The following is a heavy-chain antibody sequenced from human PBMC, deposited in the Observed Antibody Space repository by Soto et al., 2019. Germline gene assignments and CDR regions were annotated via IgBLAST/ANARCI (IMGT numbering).Heavy chain of an antibody. CDR2: IYYSGST. CDR1: CGSISRYY. J-gene: IGHJ6*02. Sequence: SETLSLPCTVSCGSISRYYWSWLRQPPGKGLEWIGYIYYSGSTKYNPSLTSRVTISVDTSKNQFSLKLSSLTAADTALYYFARGRVAGPPPRYYYDYVMEVWVQGTKVT. CDR3: ARGRVAGPPPRYYYDYVMEV. D-gene: IGHD2-15*01. V-gene: IGHV4-59*01.